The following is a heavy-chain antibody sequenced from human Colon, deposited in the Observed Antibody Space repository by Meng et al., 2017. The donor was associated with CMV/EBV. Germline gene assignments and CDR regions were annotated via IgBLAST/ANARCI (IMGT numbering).Heavy chain of an antibody. CDR1: GLTFSTYS. CDR2: VMPNLGTA. J-gene: IGHJ6*02. V-gene: IGHV1-69*08. D-gene: IGHD3-22*01. Sequence: SVKVSCKASGLTFSTYSINWVRQAPGEGLEWVGRVMPNLGTANYSEKFQGRVTMTADTSTSTGYMVLSNLRSDDTAVYYCGRGINMGISYYFGMDVWGQGTTVTVS. CDR3: GRGINMGISYYFGMDV.